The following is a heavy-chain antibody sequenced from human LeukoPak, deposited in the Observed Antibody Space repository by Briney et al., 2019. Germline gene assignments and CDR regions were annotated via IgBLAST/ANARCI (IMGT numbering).Heavy chain of an antibody. CDR1: GGSINNYY. CDR2: IYYSGST. CDR3: ARQGTVTTYYYYYYGMDV. D-gene: IGHD4-17*01. V-gene: IGHV4-39*01. J-gene: IGHJ6*02. Sequence: SETLSLTCTVSGGSINNYYWGWIRQPPGKGLEWIGSIYYSGSTYYNPSLKSRVTISVDTSKNQFSLKLSSVTAADTAVYYCARQGTVTTYYYYYYGMDVWGQGTTVTVSS.